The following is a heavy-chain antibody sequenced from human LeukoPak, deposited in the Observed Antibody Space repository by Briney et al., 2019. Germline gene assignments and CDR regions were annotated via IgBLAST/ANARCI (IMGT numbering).Heavy chain of an antibody. CDR3: TRDGGRGVTQYYLDY. CDR2: ISGSSSDI. D-gene: IGHD3-10*01. Sequence: KSGGSLRLSCAASGFTFNTYTMNWVRQAPGKGLEWVSSISGSSSDIFYADSVKGRFTISRDNARKSLYLQMNSLRDEDTAVYYCTRDGGRGVTQYYLDYWGQGTLVAVSS. V-gene: IGHV3-21*01. CDR1: GFTFNTYT. J-gene: IGHJ4*02.